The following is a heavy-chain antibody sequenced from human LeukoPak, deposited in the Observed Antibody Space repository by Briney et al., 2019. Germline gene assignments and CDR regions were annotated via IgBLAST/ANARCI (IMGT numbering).Heavy chain of an antibody. Sequence: PGGSLRLSCVASGFAFSDYDMHWVRQAPGKGLVWVSRVSDDGSTTTYADSVKGRFTISRDNAKNTLYLQMNSLRPEDTAVYYCVRHNAARAFDIWGQGTMVIVSS. CDR3: VRHNAARAFDI. D-gene: IGHD1-1*01. J-gene: IGHJ3*02. V-gene: IGHV3-74*03. CDR1: GFAFSDYD. CDR2: VSDDGSTT.